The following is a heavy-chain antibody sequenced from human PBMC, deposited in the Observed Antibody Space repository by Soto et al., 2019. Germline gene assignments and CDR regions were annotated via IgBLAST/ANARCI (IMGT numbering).Heavy chain of an antibody. J-gene: IGHJ6*02. V-gene: IGHV5-51*01. CDR2: IYPGDSDT. CDR3: ARPIAVAGRAPYYYYYGMDV. Sequence: GESLKISCKGSGYSFTSYWIGWVRQMPGKGLEWKGIIYPGDSDTRYSPSFQGQVTISADKSISTAYLQWSSLKASDTAMYYCARPIAVAGRAPYYYYYGMDVWGQGTTVTSP. CDR1: GYSFTSYW. D-gene: IGHD6-19*01.